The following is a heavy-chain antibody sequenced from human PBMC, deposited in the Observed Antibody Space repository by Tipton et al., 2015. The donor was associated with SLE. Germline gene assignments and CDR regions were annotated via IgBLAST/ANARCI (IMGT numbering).Heavy chain of an antibody. D-gene: IGHD2-15*01. V-gene: IGHV4-61*02. J-gene: IGHJ6*03. CDR2: IYNSGIT. CDR1: GDSITSDIYY. Sequence: TLSLTCFVSGDSITSDIYYWNWVRQPAGKGLEWIGLIYNSGITNYNPSLQSRVTLSVDMSKNQFSLRLSSVTAADTGVYYCVKSVVVVSPRDYYYYMDVWGKGTTVTVSS. CDR3: VKSVVVVSPRDYYYYMDV.